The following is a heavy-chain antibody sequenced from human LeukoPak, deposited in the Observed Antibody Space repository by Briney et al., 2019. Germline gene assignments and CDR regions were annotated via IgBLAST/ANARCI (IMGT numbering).Heavy chain of an antibody. CDR2: INHSGSI. D-gene: IGHD2-2*01. CDR1: GGSFSGYY. Sequence: SETLSLTCAVYGGSFSGYYWSWIRQPPGKGLEWIGEINHSGSINYNPSLKSRVTISVDTSKNQFSLKLSSVTAADTAVYYCARGNPISCSSTSCYALGLGYWGQGTLVTVSS. CDR3: ARGNPISCSSTSCYALGLGY. J-gene: IGHJ4*02. V-gene: IGHV4-34*01.